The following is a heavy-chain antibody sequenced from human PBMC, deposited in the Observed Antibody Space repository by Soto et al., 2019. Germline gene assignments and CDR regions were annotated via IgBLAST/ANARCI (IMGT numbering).Heavy chain of an antibody. Sequence: ASVKISSKASGYPFTSYGISWLRQAPGQGLEWMGWISAYNGNTNYAQKLQGRVTMTTDTSTSTAYMELRSLRSDDTAVYYCARERGTDTANDYWGQGTLVTVSS. CDR2: ISAYNGNT. CDR3: ARERGTDTANDY. D-gene: IGHD5-18*01. V-gene: IGHV1-18*04. J-gene: IGHJ4*02. CDR1: GYPFTSYG.